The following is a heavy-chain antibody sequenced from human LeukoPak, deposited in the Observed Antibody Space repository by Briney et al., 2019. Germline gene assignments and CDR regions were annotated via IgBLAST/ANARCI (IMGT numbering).Heavy chain of an antibody. Sequence: GGSLRLSCAASGFTFSSYWMHWVRQAPGKGLVWVSRINSDGSSTSYADSVKGRFTISRDNAKNTLYLQMNSLRAEDTAVYYCASEREAYYYYGMDVWGQGTTVTVSS. CDR1: GFTFSSYW. V-gene: IGHV3-74*01. CDR2: INSDGSST. CDR3: ASEREAYYYYGMDV. J-gene: IGHJ6*02.